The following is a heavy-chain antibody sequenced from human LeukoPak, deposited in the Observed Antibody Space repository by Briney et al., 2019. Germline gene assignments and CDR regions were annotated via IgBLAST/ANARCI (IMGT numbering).Heavy chain of an antibody. J-gene: IGHJ4*02. V-gene: IGHV3-74*01. CDR3: ARYSSSWHANDY. D-gene: IGHD6-13*01. CDR2: ISSDGCSV. Sequence: GGSLRLSCAASGFTFSTYWMHWVRQAPGKGLVWVSRISSDGCSVSYADSVRGRFTISRDNDKNTMYLQMNGLRAEDTAVYFCARYSSSWHANDYWGQGTLVTVSS. CDR1: GFTFSTYW.